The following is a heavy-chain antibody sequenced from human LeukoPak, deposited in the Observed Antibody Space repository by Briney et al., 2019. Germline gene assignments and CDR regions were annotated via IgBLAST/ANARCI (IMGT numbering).Heavy chain of an antibody. J-gene: IGHJ4*02. V-gene: IGHV1-18*01. D-gene: IGHD6-19*01. CDR1: GYTFTSYG. CDR3: ARFAVHRRLTVAGQFGLDY. CDR2: ISAYNGNT. Sequence: ASVKVSCKASGYTFTSYGISWVRQAPGQGLEWMGWISAYNGNTNYAQKFQGRVIMTRDTSTSTVYMELSSLRSEDTAVYYCARFAVHRRLTVAGQFGLDYWGQGTLVTVSS.